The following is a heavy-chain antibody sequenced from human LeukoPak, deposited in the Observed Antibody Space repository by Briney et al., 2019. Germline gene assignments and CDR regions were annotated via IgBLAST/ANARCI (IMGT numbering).Heavy chain of an antibody. Sequence: GGSLRLSCAASGFTFSGSAMHWVRQASGKGLEWVGRIRSKANSYATAYAASVKGRFTISRDDSKNTAYLQMDSLKTEDTAVYYCTYASGWSYDWGQGTLVTVSS. D-gene: IGHD6-19*01. CDR3: TYASGWSYD. J-gene: IGHJ4*02. CDR2: IRSKANSYAT. V-gene: IGHV3-73*01. CDR1: GFTFSGSA.